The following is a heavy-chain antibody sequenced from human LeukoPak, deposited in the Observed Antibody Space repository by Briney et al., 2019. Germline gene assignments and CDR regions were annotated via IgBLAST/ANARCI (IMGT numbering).Heavy chain of an antibody. D-gene: IGHD5-18*01. Sequence: ASVKVSCKASGGTFSSYAISWVRQAPGQGLEWMGGIIPIFGTANYAQKFQGRVTITTDESTSTAYMELSSLRSEDTAVYYCARSQGTAMVPYYYYYYMDVWGKGTTVTVSS. V-gene: IGHV1-69*05. CDR3: ARSQGTAMVPYYYYYYMDV. CDR1: GGTFSSYA. CDR2: IIPIFGTA. J-gene: IGHJ6*03.